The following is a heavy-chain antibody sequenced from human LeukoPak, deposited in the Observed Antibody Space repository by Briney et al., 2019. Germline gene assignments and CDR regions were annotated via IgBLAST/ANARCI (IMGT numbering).Heavy chain of an antibody. Sequence: PGGSLRLSCAASGSTFSNYWMHWVRHAPGKGLVWVSRIKSDGSTRYADSVKGRFTISRDNAKNTVSLQMNSLRAEDTGVYYCARAPSEIGGYYPEYFRHWGQGTLVTVSP. CDR2: IKSDGST. J-gene: IGHJ1*01. D-gene: IGHD3-22*01. V-gene: IGHV3-74*01. CDR1: GSTFSNYW. CDR3: ARAPSEIGGYYPEYFRH.